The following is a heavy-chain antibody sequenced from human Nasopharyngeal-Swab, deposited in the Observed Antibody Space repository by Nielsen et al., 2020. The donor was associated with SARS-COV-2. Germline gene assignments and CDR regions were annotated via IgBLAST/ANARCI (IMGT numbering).Heavy chain of an antibody. CDR3: ARDQGYCSSTSCYGRKGFDP. D-gene: IGHD2-2*01. J-gene: IGHJ5*02. CDR1: GGSISSSSYY. Sequence: SETLSLTCTVSGGSISSSSYYWGWIRQPPGKGLEWIGSIYHSGSTNYNPSLKSRVTISVDKSKNQFSLKLSSVTAADTAVYYCARDQGYCSSTSCYGRKGFDPWGQGTLVTVSS. CDR2: IYHSGST. V-gene: IGHV4-39*07.